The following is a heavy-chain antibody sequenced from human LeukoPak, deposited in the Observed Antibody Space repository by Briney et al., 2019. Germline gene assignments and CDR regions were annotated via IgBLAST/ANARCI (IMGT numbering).Heavy chain of an antibody. D-gene: IGHD2-2*01. Sequence: PSETLSLTCTVSGGSISSSSYYWGWIRQPPGKGLEWIGSIYYSGSTYYNPSLKSRVTISVDTSKNQFSLKLSSVTAADTAVYYCARHPFNLGYCSSTSCYGVYYYMDVWGKGTTVTVSS. CDR2: IYYSGST. CDR3: ARHPFNLGYCSSTSCYGVYYYMDV. V-gene: IGHV4-39*01. CDR1: GGSISSSSYY. J-gene: IGHJ6*03.